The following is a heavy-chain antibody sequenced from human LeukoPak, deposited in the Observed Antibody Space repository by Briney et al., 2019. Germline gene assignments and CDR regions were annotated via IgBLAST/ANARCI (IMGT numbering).Heavy chain of an antibody. D-gene: IGHD5-24*01. J-gene: IGHJ3*02. CDR3: ARDSRRWEMATIRAAFDI. CDR1: GGSISSSNW. CDR2: IYHSGST. V-gene: IGHV4-4*02. Sequence: SETLSLTCAVSGGSISSSNWWSWVRQPLGKGLEWIGEIYHSGSTNYNPSLKSRVTISVDKSKNQFSLKLSSVTAADTAVYYCARDSRRWEMATIRAAFDIWGQGTMVTVSS.